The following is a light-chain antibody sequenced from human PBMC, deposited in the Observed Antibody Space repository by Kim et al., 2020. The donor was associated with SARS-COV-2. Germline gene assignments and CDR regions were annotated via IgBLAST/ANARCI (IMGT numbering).Light chain of an antibody. CDR2: RDT. Sequence: SYELTQPPSVSVSPGQTARIMCSGDKLGDRFATWYHQRPGQSPLLVIYRDTKRPSGIPERFSGSNSGNTATLTISGTQATDEADYYCQAWDSSTVVFG. CDR3: QAWDSSTVV. V-gene: IGLV3-1*01. J-gene: IGLJ1*01. CDR1: KLGDRF.